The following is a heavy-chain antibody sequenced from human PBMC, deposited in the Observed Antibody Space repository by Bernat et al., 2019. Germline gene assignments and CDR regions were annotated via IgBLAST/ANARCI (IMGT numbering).Heavy chain of an antibody. CDR2: IYHSGST. V-gene: IGHV4-4*02. CDR1: GGSISSSNW. CDR3: ACTVCTGCYIQRRDKWFDP. D-gene: IGHD2-2*02. Sequence: QVQLQESGPGLVKPSGTLSLTCAVSGGSISSSNWWSWVRQPPGKGLEWIGEIYHSGSTNYNPSLKSRVTISVDKSKNQFSLKLSCVTAADTAVYYCACTVCTGCYIQRRDKWFDPWGQGTLVTVSS. J-gene: IGHJ5*02.